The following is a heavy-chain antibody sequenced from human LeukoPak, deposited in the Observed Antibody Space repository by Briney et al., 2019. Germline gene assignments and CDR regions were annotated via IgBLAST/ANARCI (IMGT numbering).Heavy chain of an antibody. Sequence: GGSLRLSCAASGFTFNSYAMSWVRQAPGKGLEWVSAISGSGGSTYYADSVKGRFTISRDNSKNTLYLQMNSLRAEDTAVYYCAKGARYCSSTSCPWYFDLWGRGTLVTVSS. J-gene: IGHJ2*01. CDR2: ISGSGGST. CDR3: AKGARYCSSTSCPWYFDL. V-gene: IGHV3-23*01. CDR1: GFTFNSYA. D-gene: IGHD2-2*01.